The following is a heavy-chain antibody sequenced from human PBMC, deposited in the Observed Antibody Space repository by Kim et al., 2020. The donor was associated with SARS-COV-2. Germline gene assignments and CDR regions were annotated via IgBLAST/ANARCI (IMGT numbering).Heavy chain of an antibody. D-gene: IGHD1-7*01. CDR3: ALVRGAPNNWNYEVDVGFDP. CDR2: TYYRSKWYN. J-gene: IGHJ5*02. CDR1: GDSVSSNSAA. Sequence: SQTLSLTCAISGDSVSSNSAAWNWIRQSPSRGLEWLGRTYYRSKWYNDYAVSVKSRLTINPDTSKNQFSLQLYSVTPEDTAVYYCALVRGAPNNWNYEVDVGFDPWGQGTLGTVSS. V-gene: IGHV6-1*01.